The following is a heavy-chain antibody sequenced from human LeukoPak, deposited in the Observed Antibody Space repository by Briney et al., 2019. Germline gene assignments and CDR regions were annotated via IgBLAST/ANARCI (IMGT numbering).Heavy chain of an antibody. V-gene: IGHV3-7*03. D-gene: IGHD3-16*02. CDR3: ARGYYDYVWGSYRYTDFDY. J-gene: IGHJ4*02. Sequence: GGSLRLSCAASGFTFSSYWMSWVRQAPGKGLEWVANIKQDGSEKYYVDSVKGRFTISRDNAKNSLYLQMNSLRAEDTALYYCARGYYDYVWGSYRYTDFDYWGQGTLVTVSS. CDR2: IKQDGSEK. CDR1: GFTFSSYW.